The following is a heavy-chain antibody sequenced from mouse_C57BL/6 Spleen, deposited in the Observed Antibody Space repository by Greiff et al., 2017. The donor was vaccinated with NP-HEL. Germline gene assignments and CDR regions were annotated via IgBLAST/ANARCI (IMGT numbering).Heavy chain of an antibody. CDR1: GYTFTSYW. CDR2: IDPTSGGT. D-gene: IGHD2-4*01. J-gene: IGHJ3*01. CDR3: ARDDRDDDGFAY. V-gene: IGHV1-72*01. Sequence: VQLQQSGAELVKPGASVKLSCKASGYTFTSYWMHWVKQRPGRGLEWIGRIDPTSGGTKYNEKFKSKATLTVDKPSSTAYMQLSSLTSEDSAVYYCARDDRDDDGFAYWGQGTLVTVSA.